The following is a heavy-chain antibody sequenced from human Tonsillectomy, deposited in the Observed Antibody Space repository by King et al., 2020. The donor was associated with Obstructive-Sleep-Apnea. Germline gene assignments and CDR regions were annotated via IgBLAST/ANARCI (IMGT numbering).Heavy chain of an antibody. J-gene: IGHJ4*02. D-gene: IGHD4-23*01. CDR2: ISSDGNRK. V-gene: IGHV3-30-3*01. CDR1: GFTFSSYG. CDR3: ARDSWVQNAYDGAIDF. Sequence: VQLVESGGGVVQPGRSLRLSCEVSGFTFSSYGMHWVRQTPGKGLEWVSLISSDGNRKHYADSVKGRFTISRDNSKNTLYLEMNSLRVEDTALYYCARDSWVQNAYDGAIDFWGQGNLVTVSS.